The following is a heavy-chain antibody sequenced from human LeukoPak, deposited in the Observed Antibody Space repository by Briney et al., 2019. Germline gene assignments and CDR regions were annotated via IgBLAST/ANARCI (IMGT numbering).Heavy chain of an antibody. CDR2: INPNSGGT. J-gene: IGHJ4*02. V-gene: IGHV1-2*02. CDR3: ARVGTLFGESNRGY. CDR1: GYTFSGYY. D-gene: IGHD3-3*01. Sequence: GASVKVSCKASGYTFSGYYIHWVRQAPGQGLEWMGWINPNSGGTNYAQEFQGRVTMTRDTSISTAYMELSRLRSDDTAVYYCARVGTLFGESNRGYWGQGTLVTVSS.